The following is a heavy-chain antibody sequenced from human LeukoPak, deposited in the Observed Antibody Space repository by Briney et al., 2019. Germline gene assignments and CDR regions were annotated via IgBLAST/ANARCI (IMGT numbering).Heavy chain of an antibody. CDR1: GFTFSRYE. J-gene: IGHJ4*02. CDR3: ARDYASDY. V-gene: IGHV3-48*03. D-gene: IGHD3-10*01. Sequence: GGSLRLSCAASGFTFSRYEMNWVRQAPGKGLEWVAYISRSGDTIYFADSVKGRFTISRDNAKNSLYLQMSSLRAEDTAVYYCARDYASDYWGQGTLVTVSS. CDR2: ISRSGDTI.